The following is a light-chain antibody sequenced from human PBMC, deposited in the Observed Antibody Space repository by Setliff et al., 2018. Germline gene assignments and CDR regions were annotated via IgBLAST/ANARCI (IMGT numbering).Light chain of an antibody. CDR2: DVS. Sequence: QSALPQPASVSGSPGQSITISCTGTSSDVGGYNYVSWYQQHPGKAPKLMIYDVSKRPSGVSNRFSGSKSGNTASLTISGLQAEDEADYYCSSYISSSTLVFGTGTKVTVL. V-gene: IGLV2-14*01. CDR3: SSYISSSTLV. J-gene: IGLJ1*01. CDR1: SSDVGGYNY.